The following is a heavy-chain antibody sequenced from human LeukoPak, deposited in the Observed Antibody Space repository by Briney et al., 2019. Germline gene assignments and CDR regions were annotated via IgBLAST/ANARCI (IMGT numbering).Heavy chain of an antibody. CDR3: ARVGQVSVPRGWFYP. J-gene: IGHJ5*02. CDR2: INPNSGGT. CDR1: GYTFTGYY. V-gene: IGHV1-2*02. Sequence: ASVKVSCMASGYTFTGYYMHWVRQAPGQGLEWMGWINPNSGGTNYAQKFQGRVTMTRDTSISTAYMELSRLRSDDTAVYYCARVGQVSVPRGWFYPWGQGTLVTVSS.